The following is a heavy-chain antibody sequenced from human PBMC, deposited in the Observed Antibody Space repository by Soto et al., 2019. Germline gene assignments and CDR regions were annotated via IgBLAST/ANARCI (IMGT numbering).Heavy chain of an antibody. CDR2: FYYRGST. Sequence: PSETLSLTCTVSGGSISNYYWSWIRQPPGKGLEWIGYFYYRGSTNYNPSLKSRVTISVDTSKNQFSLKLSSVTAADTAVYYCARGRDGYNYDAFDIWGQGTMVTVS. CDR3: ARGRDGYNYDAFDI. CDR1: GGSISNYY. V-gene: IGHV4-59*01. D-gene: IGHD5-12*01. J-gene: IGHJ3*02.